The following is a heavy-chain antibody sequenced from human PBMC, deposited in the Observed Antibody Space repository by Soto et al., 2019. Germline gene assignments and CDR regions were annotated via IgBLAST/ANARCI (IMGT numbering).Heavy chain of an antibody. CDR2: IYYGGST. CDR1: GGSISPYY. CDR3: GRVPAR. V-gene: IGHV4-59*12. J-gene: IGHJ4*02. Sequence: SETLSLTCTVPGGSISPYYWSWIRQPPGKGLEWVGYIYYGGSTSYNPSLKSRVTISLDTSKNQFSLRLSSVTAADTAVYYCGRVPARGGQGTWVTV. D-gene: IGHD2-2*01.